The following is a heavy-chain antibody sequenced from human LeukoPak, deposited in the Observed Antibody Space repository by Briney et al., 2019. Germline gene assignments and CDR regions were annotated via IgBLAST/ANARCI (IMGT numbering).Heavy chain of an antibody. CDR3: ARVGSGGYCN. Sequence: GGSLRLSCAASGFTFSSYWMHWVRQPPGKGPVWVSRINSDGTTTSYADSVKGRFTVSRDNAKNTLYLQMNSLRAEDTAVYYCARVGSGGYCNWGQGTLVTVSS. CDR1: GFTFSSYW. CDR2: INSDGTTT. J-gene: IGHJ4*02. D-gene: IGHD2-21*01. V-gene: IGHV3-74*01.